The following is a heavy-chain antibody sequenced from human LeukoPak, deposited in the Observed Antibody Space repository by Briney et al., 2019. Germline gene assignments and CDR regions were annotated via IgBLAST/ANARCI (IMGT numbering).Heavy chain of an antibody. J-gene: IGHJ4*02. Sequence: GGSLRLSCAASGFTFNNFAMNWVRQAPGKGLEWVSSVNFRGTISYYADSVKGRFTISRDNSKNTLYLQMNSLRAEDTAVYYCAKTQQWLGYFDYWGQGTLVTVPS. CDR2: VNFRGTIS. CDR1: GFTFNNFA. D-gene: IGHD6-19*01. V-gene: IGHV3-23*01. CDR3: AKTQQWLGYFDY.